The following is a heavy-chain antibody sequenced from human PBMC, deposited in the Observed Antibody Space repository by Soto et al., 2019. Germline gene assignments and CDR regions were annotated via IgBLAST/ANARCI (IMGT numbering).Heavy chain of an antibody. V-gene: IGHV1-69*13. CDR2: IIPIFGTA. CDR1: GGTFSSYA. Sequence: SVKVSCKASGGTFSSYAISWVRQAPGQGLEWMGGIIPIFGTAHYAQKFQGRVTITADESTSTAYMELSSLRSEDTAVYYCARGGQLGYCSSTSCYAPFRWFDPWGQGTLVTVSS. J-gene: IGHJ5*02. D-gene: IGHD2-2*01. CDR3: ARGGQLGYCSSTSCYAPFRWFDP.